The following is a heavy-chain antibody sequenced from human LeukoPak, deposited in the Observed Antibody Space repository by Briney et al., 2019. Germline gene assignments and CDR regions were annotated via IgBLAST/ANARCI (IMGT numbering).Heavy chain of an antibody. Sequence: GGSLRLSCAASGFTFSSYAMSWVRQAPGKGLEWVSAISGSGGSTYYADSVKGRFTISRDNSKNTLYLQMNSLRAEDTAVYYCAKGRGPYYDSSGQTFDYWGQGTLVTVSS. CDR3: AKGRGPYYDSSGQTFDY. CDR2: ISGSGGST. J-gene: IGHJ4*02. V-gene: IGHV3-23*01. D-gene: IGHD3-22*01. CDR1: GFTFSSYA.